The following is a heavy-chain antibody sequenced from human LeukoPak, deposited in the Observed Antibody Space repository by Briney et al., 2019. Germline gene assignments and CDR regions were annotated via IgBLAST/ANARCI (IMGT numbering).Heavy chain of an antibody. CDR3: AHWNTSVDY. Sequence: SETLSLTCAVYDGSFSGYYWTWIRQPPGKGLEWIGEINHSGSTNYNPSLKSRVTISVDTSKNQFSLKLSSVIAADTAVYYCAHWNTSVDYWGQGTLVTVSS. D-gene: IGHD1/OR15-1a*01. V-gene: IGHV4-34*01. CDR1: DGSFSGYY. CDR2: INHSGST. J-gene: IGHJ4*02.